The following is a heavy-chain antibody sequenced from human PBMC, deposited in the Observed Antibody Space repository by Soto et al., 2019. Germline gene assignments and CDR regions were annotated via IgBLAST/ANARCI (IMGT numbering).Heavy chain of an antibody. CDR3: AKRPRALLTFDY. D-gene: IGHD1-26*01. CDR2: ISDSGGKS. J-gene: IGHJ4*02. V-gene: IGHV3-23*04. Sequence: EVQLVDSGGGLVQPGGSLRLSCAASGFIFSNYVMSWVRQSPGKGLEWVSSISDSGGKSYYADSVKGRFTISRDNSKNTLYLQMNSLRAEDKAIYYCAKRPRALLTFDYWGQGTLVTVSS. CDR1: GFIFSNYV.